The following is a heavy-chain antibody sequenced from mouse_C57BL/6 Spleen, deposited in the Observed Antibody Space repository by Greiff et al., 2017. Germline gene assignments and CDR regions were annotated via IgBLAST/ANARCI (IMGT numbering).Heavy chain of an antibody. J-gene: IGHJ2*01. CDR3: ARSGGYSNYAFDY. CDR1: GYPFTSYW. V-gene: IGHV1-52*01. CDR2: IDPSDSAT. Sequence: QVQLQQPGAELVRPGSSVKLSCKASGYPFTSYWMHWVKQRPIQGLEWIGNIDPSDSATHYNQKFKDKATLTVDKSSSTAYMQLSSLTSEDSAVYYCARSGGYSNYAFDYWGQGTTLTVSS. D-gene: IGHD2-5*01.